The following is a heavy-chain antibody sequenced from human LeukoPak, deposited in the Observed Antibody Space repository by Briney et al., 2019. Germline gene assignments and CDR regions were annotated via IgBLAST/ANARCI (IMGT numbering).Heavy chain of an antibody. CDR3: ARALDV. J-gene: IGHJ6*04. CDR2: ISHDGSYT. V-gene: IGHV3-30*04. CDR1: GLSFNTYA. Sequence: GGSLRLSCVASGLSFNTYAMHWVRQAPGKGLEWVAAISHDGSYTYYRDSVRGRFTISRDNSKNTMYLQMNSLRAEDTAMYYCARALDVWGKGTTVTVYS.